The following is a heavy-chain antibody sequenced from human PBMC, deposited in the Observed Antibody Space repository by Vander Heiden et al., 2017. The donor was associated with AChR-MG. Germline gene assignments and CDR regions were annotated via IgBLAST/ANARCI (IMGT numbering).Heavy chain of an antibody. Sequence: QVQLVQSGPEVKQPGASVKVSCNASGDTFASSGFSWVRQAPGQGLEWMGWISPYRGDTNYALSFRGRITLTTDTSTNTAYMELRSLTSDDTAIYYCSKSSGSYYGVFWGQGTLVTVSS. CDR1: GDTFASSG. D-gene: IGHD1-26*01. V-gene: IGHV1-18*01. CDR3: SKSSGSYYGVF. J-gene: IGHJ4*02. CDR2: ISPYRGDT.